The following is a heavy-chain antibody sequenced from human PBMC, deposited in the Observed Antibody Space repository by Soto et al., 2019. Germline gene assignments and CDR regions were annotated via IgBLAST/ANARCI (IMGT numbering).Heavy chain of an antibody. CDR2: IYHSGST. Sequence: SETLSLTCAVSGGSISSSNWWSWVRQPPGKGLEWIGEIYHSGSTNYNPSLKSRVTISVDKSKNQFSLKLSSVTAADTAVYYCATPGEGYYYYGRDVWGQGTTVTVSS. CDR1: GGSISSSNW. V-gene: IGHV4-4*02. J-gene: IGHJ6*02. CDR3: ATPGEGYYYYGRDV.